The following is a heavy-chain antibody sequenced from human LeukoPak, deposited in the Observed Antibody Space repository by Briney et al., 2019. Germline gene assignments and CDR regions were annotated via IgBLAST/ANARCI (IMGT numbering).Heavy chain of an antibody. CDR3: ARDRHTAMVRFDY. D-gene: IGHD5-18*01. CDR2: IYDSGTA. CDR1: GGSISSYY. J-gene: IGHJ4*02. Sequence: PSETLSLTCTVSGGSISSYYWSWIRQPPGKGLEWIGYIYDSGTAIYSPSLKSRVTMSVDTSKNHFSLRLSSVTAADTAVYYCARDRHTAMVRFDYWGQGTLVTVSS. V-gene: IGHV4-59*01.